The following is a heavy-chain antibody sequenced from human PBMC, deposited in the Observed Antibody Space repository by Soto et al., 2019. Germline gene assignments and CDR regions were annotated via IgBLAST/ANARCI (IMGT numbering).Heavy chain of an antibody. CDR2: SLPLLGST. CDR3: GRGEGASISLSGYSNSWSDF. Sequence: QVQLVQSGAELKKPGSSVTVSCKTSGGPFSNYTITWVRQAPGQGLGWVGGSLPLLGSTNYAQKFQGRVAITADESTSTAYMQLSSMISEDTAVYCCGRGEGASISLSGYSNSWSDFWGQGTLVTVSS. J-gene: IGHJ4*02. CDR1: GGPFSNYT. V-gene: IGHV1-69*01. D-gene: IGHD6-13*01.